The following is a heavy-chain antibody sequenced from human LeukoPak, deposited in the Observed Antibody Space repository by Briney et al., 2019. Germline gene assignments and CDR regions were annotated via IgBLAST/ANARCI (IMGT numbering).Heavy chain of an antibody. Sequence: SETLSLTCTVSGGSFSGYSWSWIRQPPGRGLEWLGYMFYSGSTNYNPSLKSRVTISVDTSKNQFSLKLISVTTADTAVYYCAKGSDYGGNDYWGQGTLVTVSS. V-gene: IGHV4-59*01. CDR3: AKGSDYGGNDY. J-gene: IGHJ4*02. D-gene: IGHD4-23*01. CDR1: GGSFSGYS. CDR2: MFYSGST.